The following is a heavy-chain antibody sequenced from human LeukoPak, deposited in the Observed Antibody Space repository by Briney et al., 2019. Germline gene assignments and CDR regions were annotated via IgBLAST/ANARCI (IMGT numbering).Heavy chain of an antibody. CDR1: GFTFSSYW. V-gene: IGHV3-74*01. CDR3: ARVSLYYYDSSGYQDAFDI. D-gene: IGHD3-22*01. Sequence: GGSLRLSCAASGFTFSSYWMHWVRQAPGKGLVWVSRINSDGSSTSYADSVKGRFTISRDNAKNTLYLQMNSLRAEDTAVYYCARVSLYYYDSSGYQDAFDIWGQGTMVIVSS. J-gene: IGHJ3*02. CDR2: INSDGSST.